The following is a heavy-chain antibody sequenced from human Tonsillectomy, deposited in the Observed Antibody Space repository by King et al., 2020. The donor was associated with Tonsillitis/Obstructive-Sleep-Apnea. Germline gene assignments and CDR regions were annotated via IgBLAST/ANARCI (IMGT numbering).Heavy chain of an antibody. CDR2: ISAYNGDT. D-gene: IGHD3-22*01. CDR1: GYSFTSYG. Sequence: QLVQSGAEVKKPGASVKVSCKASGYSFTSYGISWVRQAPGQGLEWMGWISAYNGDTNYAQKLQGRVTMTTVTSTSTAYMELRSLRSDDTAVYYCARDSMSHYFDSSAYYTFAYWGQGTLVTVSS. CDR3: ARDSMSHYFDSSAYYTFAY. V-gene: IGHV1-18*01. J-gene: IGHJ4*02.